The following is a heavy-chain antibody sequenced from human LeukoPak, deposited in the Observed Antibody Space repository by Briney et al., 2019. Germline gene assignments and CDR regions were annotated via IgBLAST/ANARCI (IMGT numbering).Heavy chain of an antibody. CDR1: GFTFSSYI. J-gene: IGHJ4*02. Sequence: GGSLRLSCAASGFTFSSYIMHWVRQAAGKGLEYVSAISGNGGSTYYAESVKGRFSISRDNSKNTLYLQMGSLTAEDMAVYYCARGRVSSGWYCDSWGQGTLVTVSS. CDR3: ARGRVSSGWYCDS. D-gene: IGHD6-19*01. CDR2: ISGNGGST. V-gene: IGHV3-64*02.